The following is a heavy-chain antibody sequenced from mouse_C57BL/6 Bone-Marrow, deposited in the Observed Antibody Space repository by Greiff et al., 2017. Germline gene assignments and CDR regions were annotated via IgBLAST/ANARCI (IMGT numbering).Heavy chain of an antibody. D-gene: IGHD1-1*01. V-gene: IGHV5-17*01. CDR1: GFTFSDYG. Sequence: EVKLVESGGGLVKPGGSLKLSCAASGFTFSDYGMHWVRQAPEKGLEWVAYISSGSSTIYYADTVKGRFTISRDNAKNTLFLQMTSLRSEDTAMYYCARRFITTVVAFDYWAQGTTLTVSS. CDR2: ISSGSSTI. J-gene: IGHJ2*01. CDR3: ARRFITTVVAFDY.